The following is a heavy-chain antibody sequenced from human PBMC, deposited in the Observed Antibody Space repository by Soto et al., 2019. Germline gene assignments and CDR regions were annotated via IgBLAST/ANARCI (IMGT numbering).Heavy chain of an antibody. Sequence: PSETLSLTCTVSGGSISSYYWSWIRQPPGKGLEWIGYIYYSGSTNYNPSLKSRVTISVDTSKNQFSLKLSSVTAAGTAVYYCARDIGYSYALDYWGQGTLVTVSS. CDR3: ARDIGYSYALDY. D-gene: IGHD5-18*01. CDR2: IYYSGST. CDR1: GGSISSYY. V-gene: IGHV4-59*01. J-gene: IGHJ4*02.